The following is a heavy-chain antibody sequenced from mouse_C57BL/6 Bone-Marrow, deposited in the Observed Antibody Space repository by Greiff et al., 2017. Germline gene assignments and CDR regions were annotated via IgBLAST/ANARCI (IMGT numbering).Heavy chain of an antibody. J-gene: IGHJ2*01. CDR3: ANWYYFDY. Sequence: EVQGVESGGDLVKPGGSLKLSCAASGFTFSSYGMSWVRQTPDKRLEWVATISSGGSYTYYPDSVKGRFTIARDNAKNTLYLQMSSLKSEDTAMYYCANWYYFDYWGQGTTLTVSS. CDR2: ISSGGSYT. D-gene: IGHD4-1*01. CDR1: GFTFSSYG. V-gene: IGHV5-6*01.